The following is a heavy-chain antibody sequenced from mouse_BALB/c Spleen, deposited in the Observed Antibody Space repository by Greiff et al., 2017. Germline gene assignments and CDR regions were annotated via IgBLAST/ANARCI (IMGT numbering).Heavy chain of an antibody. CDR3: NARDSAGHYAMDY. J-gene: IGHJ4*01. CDR2: IDPENGDT. CDR1: GFNIKDYY. D-gene: IGHD3-2*01. V-gene: IGHV14-4*02. Sequence: VQLKESGAELVRSGASVKLSCTASGFNIKDYYMPWVKQRPEQGLEWIGWIDPENGDTEYAPKFQGKATMTADTSSNTAYLQLSSLTSEDTAVYYSNARDSAGHYAMDYWGQGTSVTVSS.